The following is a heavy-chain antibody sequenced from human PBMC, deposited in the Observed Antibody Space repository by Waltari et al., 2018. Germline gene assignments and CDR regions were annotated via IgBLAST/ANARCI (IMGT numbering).Heavy chain of an antibody. J-gene: IGHJ4*02. CDR2: IYAGGTT. D-gene: IGHD7-27*01. CDR3: ARATATGATPEY. CDR1: GFTFSSYE. V-gene: IGHV3-66*02. Sequence: EVQLVESGGGLVQPGGSLRLSCAASGFTFSSYEMNWVRQAPGTGLEWVSIIYAGGTTYYADSVKGRFTISRDSSKNTVNLQMNILRPEDSAVYYCARATATGATPEYWGQGTLVTVSS.